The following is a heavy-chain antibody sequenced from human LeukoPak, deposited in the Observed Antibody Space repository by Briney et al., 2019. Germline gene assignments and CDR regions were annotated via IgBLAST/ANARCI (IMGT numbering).Heavy chain of an antibody. Sequence: ASVKVSCKASGYTFTSYGISWVRQAPGQGLEWMGWISAYNGNTNYAQKLQGRVTMTTDTSTSTAYMELRSLRSDDTAVYYCARGVLRFLEWLSGIDYWGQGTLVTVSS. V-gene: IGHV1-18*01. CDR3: ARGVLRFLEWLSGIDY. CDR1: GYTFTSYG. J-gene: IGHJ4*02. D-gene: IGHD3-3*01. CDR2: ISAYNGNT.